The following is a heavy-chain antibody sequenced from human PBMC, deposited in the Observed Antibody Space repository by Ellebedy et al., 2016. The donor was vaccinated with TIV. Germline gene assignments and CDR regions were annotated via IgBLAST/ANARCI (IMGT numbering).Heavy chain of an antibody. D-gene: IGHD2-2*01. J-gene: IGHJ3*01. CDR1: GFAFNSFW. V-gene: IGHV3-7*04. Sequence: GESLKIPCAASGFAFNSFWLGWIRQSPGKGLEWVALIKYDEIENYYANSVKGRFTISRDNARNSLYLQMKSLRVDDTAMYYCARDTVAVPDGNTFDFWGKGTMVTVST. CDR2: IKYDEIEN. CDR3: ARDTVAVPDGNTFDF.